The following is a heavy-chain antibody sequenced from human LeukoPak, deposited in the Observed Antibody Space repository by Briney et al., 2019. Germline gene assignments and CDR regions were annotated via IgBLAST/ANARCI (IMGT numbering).Heavy chain of an antibody. Sequence: ASVKVSCKASGYTFTSYGISWVRQAPGQGLEWMGWITTYNGDTQYAQKFQARVTVTADASTSTAYMGLRSLRPDDTALYYCARDFDYDVDYWGQGTLVTVSS. J-gene: IGHJ4*02. CDR1: GYTFTSYG. CDR2: ITTYNGDT. CDR3: ARDFDYDVDY. D-gene: IGHD3-3*01. V-gene: IGHV1-18*01.